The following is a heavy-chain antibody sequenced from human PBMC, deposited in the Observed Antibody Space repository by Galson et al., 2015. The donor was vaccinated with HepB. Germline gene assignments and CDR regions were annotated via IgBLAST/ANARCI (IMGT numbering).Heavy chain of an antibody. CDR1: GFTVSSNY. V-gene: IGHV3-66*01. CDR3: ARDGGSSSWYPYFDY. J-gene: IGHJ4*02. CDR2: IYSGGST. Sequence: SLRLSCAASGFTVSSNYMSWVRQAPGKGLEWVSVIYSGGSTYYADSVKGRFTISRDNSKNTLYLQMNSLRAEDTAVYYCARDGGSSSWYPYFDYWGQGTLVTVSS. D-gene: IGHD6-13*01.